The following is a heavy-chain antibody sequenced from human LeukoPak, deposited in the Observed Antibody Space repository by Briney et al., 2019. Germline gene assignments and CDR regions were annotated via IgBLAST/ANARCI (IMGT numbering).Heavy chain of an antibody. CDR1: GYTFTSYG. V-gene: IGHV1-18*01. J-gene: IGHJ3*02. D-gene: IGHD4-17*01. CDR3: ARDDDYGDYVWGAFDI. Sequence: GASVKVSCKASGYTFTSYGISWVRQAPGQGLEWMGWISAYNGNTNYAQKLQGRVTMTTDTSTSTAYMELRSLRSDDTAVYYCARDDDYGDYVWGAFDIWGQGTMVTVSS. CDR2: ISAYNGNT.